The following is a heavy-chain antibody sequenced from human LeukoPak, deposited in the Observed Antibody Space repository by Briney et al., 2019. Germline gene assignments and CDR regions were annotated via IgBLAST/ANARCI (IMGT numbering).Heavy chain of an antibody. J-gene: IGHJ5*02. Sequence: GESLKISCKGSGYSFTSYWIGWVRQMPGKGLEWMGIIYPGDSDTRYSPSFQGQVTISAAKSIRTAYLQWSSLKASDTAMYYCARLRGDHVKDNWFDPWGQGTLVTVSS. CDR3: ARLRGDHVKDNWFDP. D-gene: IGHD2-21*02. V-gene: IGHV5-51*01. CDR2: IYPGDSDT. CDR1: GYSFTSYW.